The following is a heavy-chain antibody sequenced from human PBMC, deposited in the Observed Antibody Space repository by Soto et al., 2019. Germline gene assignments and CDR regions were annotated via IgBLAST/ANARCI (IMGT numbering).Heavy chain of an antibody. CDR3: VRALVGSSKVPFHH. CDR2: IRSNSTYR. Sequence: PGGSLRLSCAASGFTFSTYTLAWVRQAPGKGLEWVSSIRSNSTYRFYADSVKGRFIVSRENAKLSLYLQMNRLRAEDTAVYYCVRALVGSSKVPFHHWGEGTPVTVSS. J-gene: IGHJ4*02. V-gene: IGHV3-21*01. D-gene: IGHD1-26*01. CDR1: GFTFSTYT.